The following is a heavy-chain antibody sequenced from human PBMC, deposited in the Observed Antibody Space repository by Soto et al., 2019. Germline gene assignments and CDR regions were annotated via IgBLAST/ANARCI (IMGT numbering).Heavy chain of an antibody. CDR1: GFTFSSYS. CDR2: ISSSSSYI. V-gene: IGHV3-21*01. D-gene: IGHD3-22*01. J-gene: IGHJ4*02. CDR3: ARDWGDSSGYYPYYFDY. Sequence: EVQLVESGGGLVKPGGSLRLSCAASGFTFSSYSMNWVRQAPGKGLEWVSSISSSSSYIYYADSVKGRFTISRDNAKNSLYLQMTGLRAEDTAVYYCARDWGDSSGYYPYYFDYWGQGTLVTVSS.